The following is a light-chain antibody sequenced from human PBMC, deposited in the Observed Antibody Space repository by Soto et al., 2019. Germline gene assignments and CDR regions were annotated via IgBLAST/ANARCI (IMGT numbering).Light chain of an antibody. CDR1: QSISTY. J-gene: IGKJ1*01. CDR2: KAS. Sequence: DIQMTQSPSTLSASVGDRVAITCRASQSISTYLAWYQQKPGKAPKLLIYKASSLESGVPSRFSGSGSGTEFTLTITSLQPDDFATYYCQQYVFYRGTFGQGTKVDIK. CDR3: QQYVFYRGT. V-gene: IGKV1-5*03.